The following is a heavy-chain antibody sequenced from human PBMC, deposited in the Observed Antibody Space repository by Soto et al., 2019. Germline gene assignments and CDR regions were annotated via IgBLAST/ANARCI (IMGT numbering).Heavy chain of an antibody. J-gene: IGHJ5*02. CDR2: NNHSGST. CDR1: GGSFSGYY. D-gene: IGHD4-4*01. CDR3: ATSTGNGFDP. V-gene: IGHV4-34*01. Sequence: SETLSLTCAVYGGSFSGYYWSWIRQPPGKGLEWIGENNHSGSTNYNPSLKSRVTISVDASNNQSSVKLSSVTAAGADVYYCATSTGNGFDPWGQGTLVTVSS.